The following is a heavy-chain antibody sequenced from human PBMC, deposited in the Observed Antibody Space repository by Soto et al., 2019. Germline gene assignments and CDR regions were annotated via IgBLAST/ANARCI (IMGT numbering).Heavy chain of an antibody. J-gene: IGHJ4*02. Sequence: QVQLQQWGAGLLKPSETLSLTCAVYGGSFSGYYWSWIRQTPGKGLEWIGEINHSGSTNYNPSLKSRLTISVDTSKNQFSLKLSSVTAADTAVYYCARGYGYGELLLDYWGQGTLVTVSS. V-gene: IGHV4-34*01. CDR1: GGSFSGYY. CDR3: ARGYGYGELLLDY. CDR2: INHSGST. D-gene: IGHD3-10*01.